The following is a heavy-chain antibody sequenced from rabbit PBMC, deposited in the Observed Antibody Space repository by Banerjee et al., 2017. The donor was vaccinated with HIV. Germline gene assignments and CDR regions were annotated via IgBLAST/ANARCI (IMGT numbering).Heavy chain of an antibody. D-gene: IGHD2-1*01. CDR3: ARGAGHADYGDASL. J-gene: IGHJ4*01. CDR2: IDTHSSGST. Sequence: QEQLVESGGDLVKPEGSLTLTCTASGFSFSNNYWMCWVRQAPGKGLEWIACIDTHSSGSTYCANWAQGRFTISKISSATVTLQMTSLTAADTATYFCARGAGHADYGDASLWGPGTLVTVS. CDR1: GFSFSNNYW. V-gene: IGHV1S45*01.